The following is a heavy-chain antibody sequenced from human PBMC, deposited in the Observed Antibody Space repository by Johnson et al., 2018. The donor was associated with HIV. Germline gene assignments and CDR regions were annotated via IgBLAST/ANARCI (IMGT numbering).Heavy chain of an antibody. Sequence: VQLVESGGGAVQPGRSLRLSCAASGFTVSSNYMSWVRQAPGKGLEWVSVIYSGGSTYYADSVKGRFTISRDNSKNTLYLQMNSLRAEDTAVYYCAKDSRRWGAFSDAFDIWGQGTMVTVSS. D-gene: IGHD1-26*01. J-gene: IGHJ3*02. CDR3: AKDSRRWGAFSDAFDI. CDR2: IYSGGST. CDR1: GFTVSSNY. V-gene: IGHV3-66*01.